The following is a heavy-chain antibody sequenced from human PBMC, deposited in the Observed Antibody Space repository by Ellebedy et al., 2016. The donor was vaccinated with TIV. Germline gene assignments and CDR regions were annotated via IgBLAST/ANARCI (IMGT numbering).Heavy chain of an antibody. D-gene: IGHD1-26*01. V-gene: IGHV3-23*01. CDR3: ARDPVGVGPAFEI. CDR1: GLTFTSHA. J-gene: IGHJ3*02. CDR2: ISGSGVHT. Sequence: PGGSLRLSCAASGLTFTSHAMSWVRQAPEKGLEWVSSISGSGVHTYYADSVKGRFTIPRDNSKDTLYLQVNSLRAEDTSVYYCARDPVGVGPAFEIWGQGTMVTVSS.